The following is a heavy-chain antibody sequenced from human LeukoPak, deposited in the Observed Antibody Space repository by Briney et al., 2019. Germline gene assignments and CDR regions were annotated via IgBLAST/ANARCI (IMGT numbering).Heavy chain of an antibody. CDR3: ARHYEHFDY. D-gene: IGHD5-12*01. CDR1: GGSISTYY. V-gene: IGHV4-59*08. CDR2: IYYSGST. Sequence: SETLSLTCTVSGGSISTYYWNWIRQPPGKGLEWIGYIYYSGSTYYNPSLKSRVTISVDTSKNQFSLKLSSVTAADTAVYYCARHYEHFDYWGQGTLVTVSS. J-gene: IGHJ4*02.